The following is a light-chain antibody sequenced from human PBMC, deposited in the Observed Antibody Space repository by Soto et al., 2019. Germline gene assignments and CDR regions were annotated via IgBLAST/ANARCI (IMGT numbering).Light chain of an antibody. J-gene: IGLJ1*01. Sequence: QSALTQPASVSGSPGKSITISCTGTSSDVGGYNHVSWYQHHPGKAPKRIIYEVTKRPSGVSNRVSGSKSGDTASLTISGLQAEDEADYYCSSHTGRTTRIFGTGTKVTVL. CDR2: EVT. CDR1: SSDVGGYNH. CDR3: SSHTGRTTRI. V-gene: IGLV2-14*01.